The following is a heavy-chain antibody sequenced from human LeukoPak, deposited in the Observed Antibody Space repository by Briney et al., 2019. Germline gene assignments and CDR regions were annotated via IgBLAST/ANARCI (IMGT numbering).Heavy chain of an antibody. CDR3: ARRKRGSGGPFDS. J-gene: IGHJ4*01. CDR2: IYYSGST. Sequence: SETLSLTCTVSGGSISSYYWSWIRQPPGKGLEWIGYIYYSGSTNYNPSLKSRVTISIDTSKKQFSLEVTSVTAADTAVYFCARRKRGSGGPFDSWGHGTLVTVSS. V-gene: IGHV4-59*08. CDR1: GGSISSYY. D-gene: IGHD6-19*01.